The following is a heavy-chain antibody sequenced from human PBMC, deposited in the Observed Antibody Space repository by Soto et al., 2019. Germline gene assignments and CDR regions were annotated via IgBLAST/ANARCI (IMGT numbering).Heavy chain of an antibody. J-gene: IGHJ4*02. CDR2: ISSDGRST. CDR1: GFTFSSYA. V-gene: IGHV3-64D*06. CDR3: VKDRYIDY. Sequence: GGSLRLSCSVSGFTFSSYAMHWVRQAPGKGLEYASSISSDGRSTYYADSVKGRFTISRDNSKNTLYLQMNGLRADDTAMYYCVKDRYIDYWGQGTLVTVSS.